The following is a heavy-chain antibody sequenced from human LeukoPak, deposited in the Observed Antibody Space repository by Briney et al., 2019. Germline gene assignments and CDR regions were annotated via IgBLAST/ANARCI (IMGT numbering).Heavy chain of an antibody. CDR1: GGTFRNYA. CDR2: IIPIFGTA. J-gene: IGHJ5*02. D-gene: IGHD3-22*01. V-gene: IGHV1-69*13. CDR3: AARTRYDSSRTRWFDP. Sequence: GASVKVSCKASGGTFRNYAINWVRQAPGQGLEWMGGIIPIFGTANYAQKFQGRVTITADESTSTAYMELSSLRSEDTAVYYCAARTRYDSSRTRWFDPWGQGTLVTVSS.